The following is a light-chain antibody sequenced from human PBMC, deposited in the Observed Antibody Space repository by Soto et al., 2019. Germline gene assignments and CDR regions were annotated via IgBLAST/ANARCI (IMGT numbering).Light chain of an antibody. CDR3: QQYYSYPWT. CDR1: QGISSY. CDR2: AAS. J-gene: IGKJ1*01. V-gene: IGKV1-8*01. Sequence: AIRMTQAPSSFSASTGDRVTITCRASQGISSYLAWYQKKPGKAPKLLIYAASTFQSGVPSRFCGSGSGTDLTLTISCRQSEECATSYCQQYYSYPWTFGQGPNVELK.